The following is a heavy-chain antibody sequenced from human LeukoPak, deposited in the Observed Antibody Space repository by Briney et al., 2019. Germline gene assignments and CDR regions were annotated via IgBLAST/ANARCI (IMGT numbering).Heavy chain of an antibody. D-gene: IGHD2-21*02. J-gene: IGHJ4*02. V-gene: IGHV4-30-4*01. Sequence: SQTLSLTCTVSGGSISSGDYYWSWIRQPPGKGLEWIGYIYYSGSTYYNPSLKSRVTISVDTSKNQFSLKLSSVTAADTAVYYCARGAYCGGGCYPNFDYWGQGTLVTVSS. CDR2: IYYSGST. CDR3: ARGAYCGGGCYPNFDY. CDR1: GGSISSGDYY.